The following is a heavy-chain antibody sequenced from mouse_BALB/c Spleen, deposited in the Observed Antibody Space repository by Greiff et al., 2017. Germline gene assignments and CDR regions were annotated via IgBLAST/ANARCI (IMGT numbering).Heavy chain of an antibody. CDR2: INPGSGGT. CDR1: GYAFTNYL. V-gene: IGHV1-54*01. Sequence: QVQLQQSGAELVRPGTSVKVSCKASGYAFTNYLIEWVKQRPGQGLVWIGVINPGSGGTNYNETFKGKATLTADKSSSTAYMQLSSLTSDDSAVYFCARNWNVSFDYWGQGTTLTVSS. D-gene: IGHD4-1*01. J-gene: IGHJ2*01. CDR3: ARNWNVSFDY.